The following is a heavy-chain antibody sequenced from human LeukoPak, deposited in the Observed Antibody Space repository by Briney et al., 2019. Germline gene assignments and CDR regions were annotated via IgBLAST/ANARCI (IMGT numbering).Heavy chain of an antibody. CDR1: GYSFTNYW. J-gene: IGHJ4*02. V-gene: IGHV5-51*01. CDR2: IYPGDSDT. D-gene: IGHD5-24*01. Sequence: GESLKISCKGSGYSFTNYWIGWVRQMPGKGLEWMGIIYPGDSDTRYSPSFQGQVTISADKSISTAYLQWSSLQASDTAMYYCATLVATNYFDYWGQGTLVTVSS. CDR3: ATLVATNYFDY.